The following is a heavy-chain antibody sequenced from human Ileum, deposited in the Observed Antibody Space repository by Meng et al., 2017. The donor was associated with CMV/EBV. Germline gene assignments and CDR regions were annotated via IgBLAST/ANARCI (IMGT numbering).Heavy chain of an antibody. J-gene: IGHJ3*02. CDR3: AKCITDCLTRAFEM. D-gene: IGHD3-10*01. Sequence: ESLKISCAASGFTFSSYWMSWVRQAPGKGLEWVSSINGNGVTTHYVDSVKGRFTVSRDNSKNTLYLQMNSLRAEDTAIYYCAKCITDCLTRAFEMWGQGTMVTVSS. CDR2: INGNGVTT. CDR1: GFTFSSYW. V-gene: IGHV3-23*01.